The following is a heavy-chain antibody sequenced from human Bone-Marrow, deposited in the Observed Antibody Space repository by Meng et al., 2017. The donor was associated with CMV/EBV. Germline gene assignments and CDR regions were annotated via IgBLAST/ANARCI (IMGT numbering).Heavy chain of an antibody. CDR3: ASLILEWVSLDS. Sequence: SETLSLTCTVSGGSVNSHKYYWSWIRQPPGKGLEWIAYMHYSGSTNYNSSLKSRVAISVDTSKNQFSLKLTSVTAADTAVYYCASLILEWVSLDSWGQGTRVTVSS. CDR2: MHYSGST. J-gene: IGHJ4*02. V-gene: IGHV4-61*01. D-gene: IGHD1-26*01. CDR1: GGSVNSHKYY.